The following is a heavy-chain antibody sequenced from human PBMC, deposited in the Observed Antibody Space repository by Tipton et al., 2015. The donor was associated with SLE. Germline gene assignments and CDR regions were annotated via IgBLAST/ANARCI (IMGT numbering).Heavy chain of an antibody. CDR2: SNDSGKT. CDR3: ARSFPTLVEPTYYYGMDV. J-gene: IGHJ6*02. V-gene: IGHV4-34*01. D-gene: IGHD4/OR15-4a*01. Sequence: AGLVKPSETLSLTCAVYGGSLSGHYWSWIRQSPGKGLECIGESNDSGKTNYNPAPESRATISVDTSRSQFSLRLTSVTAADTAIYYCARSFPTLVEPTYYYGMDVWGQGTTVIVSS. CDR1: GGSLSGHY.